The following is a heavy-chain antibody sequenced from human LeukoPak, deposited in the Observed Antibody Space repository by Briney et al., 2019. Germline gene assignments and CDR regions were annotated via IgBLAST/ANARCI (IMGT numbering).Heavy chain of an antibody. CDR2: FYSNGST. V-gene: IGHV4-61*02. Sequence: PSQTLSLTCAGSGDSISSASYCWSWVRQPAGKGLEWIGRFYSNGSTNYNPSLKSRVTISVDTSQNQFSLRLNSVTVADTAVYYCARVNRNFYYDSSGYGHFYYMDVWGKGTTVTVSS. D-gene: IGHD3-22*01. J-gene: IGHJ6*03. CDR1: GDSISSASYC. CDR3: ARVNRNFYYDSSGYGHFYYMDV.